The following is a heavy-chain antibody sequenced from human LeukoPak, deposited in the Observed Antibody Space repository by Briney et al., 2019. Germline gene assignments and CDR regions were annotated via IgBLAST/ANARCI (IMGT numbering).Heavy chain of an antibody. V-gene: IGHV3-23*01. J-gene: IGHJ4*02. CDR3: AKGPNSSGWYFSTDYFDY. D-gene: IGHD6-19*01. Sequence: PGGSLRLSCAASGFTSSSYAMSWVCQAPGKGLEWVSAISGSGSTYYADSVKGRFTISRDNSKNTLYLQMNSLRAEDTAVYYCAKGPNSSGWYFSTDYFDYWGQGTLVTVSP. CDR1: GFTSSSYA. CDR2: ISGSGST.